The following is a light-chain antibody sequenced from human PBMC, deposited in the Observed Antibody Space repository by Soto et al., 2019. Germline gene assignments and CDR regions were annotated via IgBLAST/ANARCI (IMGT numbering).Light chain of an antibody. V-gene: IGLV2-11*01. CDR3: CSYAGSYTFV. J-gene: IGLJ1*01. CDR1: SSDVGGYNY. CDR2: DVS. Sequence: QSFLTQPRSVSGSAGRSVTISCTGTSSDVGGYNYVSWYQQHPGKAPKLMIYDVSKRPSGVPDRFSGSKSGNTASLTISGLQAEDEADYYCCSYAGSYTFVFGTGTKVTVL.